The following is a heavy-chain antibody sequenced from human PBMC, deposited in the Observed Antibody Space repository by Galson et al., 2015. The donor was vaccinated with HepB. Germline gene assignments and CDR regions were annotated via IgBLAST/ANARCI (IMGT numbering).Heavy chain of an antibody. CDR2: IYPGDSDT. D-gene: IGHD6-19*01. Sequence: QSGAEVKKPGESLRISCKGSAYSFTSYWIGWVRQMPGKGLEWMAMIYPGDSDTRYSPSFQGQVTISADKSISTAYLQWSSLKASDTAMYYCARRGIAVAGRGGIHYWSQGTLVTAAS. J-gene: IGHJ4*02. V-gene: IGHV5-51*01. CDR1: AYSFTSYW. CDR3: ARRGIAVAGRGGIHY.